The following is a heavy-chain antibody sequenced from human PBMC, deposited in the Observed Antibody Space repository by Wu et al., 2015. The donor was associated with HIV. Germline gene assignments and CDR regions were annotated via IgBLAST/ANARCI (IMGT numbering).Heavy chain of an antibody. D-gene: IGHD3-10*01. J-gene: IGHJ3*02. CDR1: GGTFSSYA. V-gene: IGHV1-69*05. Sequence: QVQLVQSGAEVKKPGSSVKVSCKASGGTFSSYAISWVRQAPGQGLEWMGGIIPIFGTANYAQKFQGRVTITTDESTSTAYMELSSLRSEDTAVYYCARDPARITMVRGAATGAFDIVGPRDNGHRLL. CDR3: ARDPARITMVRGAATGAFDI. CDR2: IIPIFGTA.